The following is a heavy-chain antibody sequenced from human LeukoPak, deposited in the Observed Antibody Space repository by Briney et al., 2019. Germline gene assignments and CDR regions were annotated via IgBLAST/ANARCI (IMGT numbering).Heavy chain of an antibody. CDR2: MSGTGGRT. V-gene: IGHV3-23*01. CDR3: AKAPDSGSQGYFDS. D-gene: IGHD1-26*01. CDR1: GFSFSSKA. Sequence: GESLRLSCAASGFSFSSKAMSWVRQAAGKGLESVSGMSGTGGRTYYADSAKGRFTISRDNSRDTLYLQMNSLRVEDPAVYYCAKAPDSGSQGYFDSWGQGTLVTVSS. J-gene: IGHJ4*02.